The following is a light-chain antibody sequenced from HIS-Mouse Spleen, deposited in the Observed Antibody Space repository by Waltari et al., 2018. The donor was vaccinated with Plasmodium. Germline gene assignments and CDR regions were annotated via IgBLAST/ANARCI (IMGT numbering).Light chain of an antibody. V-gene: IGKV3-15*01. CDR2: GAS. Sequence: EIVMTQSPATLSVSTGERATISCRASPSVGSNLAWYQQKPGQAPRLLIYGASTRATGIPARFSGSGSGTEFTLTISSLQSEDFAVYYCQQYNNWSFTFGPGTKVDIK. CDR1: PSVGSN. CDR3: QQYNNWSFT. J-gene: IGKJ3*01.